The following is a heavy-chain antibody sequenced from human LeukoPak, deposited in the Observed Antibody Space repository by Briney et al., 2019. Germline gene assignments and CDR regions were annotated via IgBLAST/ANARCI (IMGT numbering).Heavy chain of an antibody. J-gene: IGHJ4*02. CDR2: IHHSGVT. D-gene: IGHD5-24*01. CDR1: GGSIRSHNNH. Sequence: SETLSLTCSVSGGSIRSHNNHWDCIRQPPGNGLEWIGSIHHSGVTYSNPSLRSRLTLSVDMSKNHFSLNLSSVTAADTAVYYCARRDNSFDSWGPGTLVTVSS. CDR3: ARRDNSFDS. V-gene: IGHV4-39*02.